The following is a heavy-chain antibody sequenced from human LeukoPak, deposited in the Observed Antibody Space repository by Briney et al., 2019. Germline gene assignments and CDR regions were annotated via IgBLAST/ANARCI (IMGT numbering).Heavy chain of an antibody. CDR3: ARENGMVGASLDY. V-gene: IGHV1-2*02. J-gene: IGHJ4*02. Sequence: ASMKVSCKASGYTFTGYYMHWVRQAPGQGLEWMGWINPNSGGTNYAQKFQGRVTMTRDTSISTAYMELSRLRSDDTAVYYCARENGMVGASLDYWGQGTLVTVSS. CDR2: INPNSGGT. D-gene: IGHD1-26*01. CDR1: GYTFTGYY.